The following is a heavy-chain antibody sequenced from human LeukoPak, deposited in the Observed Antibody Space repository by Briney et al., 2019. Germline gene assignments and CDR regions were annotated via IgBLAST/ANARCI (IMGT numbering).Heavy chain of an antibody. V-gene: IGHV3-23*01. D-gene: IGHD6-19*01. J-gene: IGHJ4*02. CDR3: AKKRTPVAGTNYFDY. Sequence: GGSLRLSCAASGFTFSSYAMSWVRQAPGKGLEWVSAVSAGSDNTYYAESVKGRFTISRDSSKNTVYLQMNSLRVEDTARYYCAKKRTPVAGTNYFDYWGQGTLVTVSS. CDR1: GFTFSSYA. CDR2: VSAGSDNT.